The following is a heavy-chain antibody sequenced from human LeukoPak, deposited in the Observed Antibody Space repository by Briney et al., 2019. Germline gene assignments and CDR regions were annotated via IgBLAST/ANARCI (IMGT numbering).Heavy chain of an antibody. J-gene: IGHJ4*02. CDR1: GFTFSSYG. V-gene: IGHV3-21*01. Sequence: GGSLRLSCAASGFTFSSYGMSWVRQAPGRGLEWVSSISSGSSNIYYADSVKGRFTISRDNAQNSLYLQMNSLRAEDTAVYYCARRLVDYWGQGTLVTVSS. CDR2: ISSGSSNI. CDR3: ARRLVDY. D-gene: IGHD6-19*01.